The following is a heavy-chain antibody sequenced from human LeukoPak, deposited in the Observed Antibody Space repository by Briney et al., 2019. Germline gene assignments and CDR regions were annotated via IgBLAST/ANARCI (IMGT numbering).Heavy chain of an antibody. D-gene: IGHD6-13*01. CDR2: IGHAGDT. Sequence: PGGSLRLSCAASGFAFSSYDMHWVRQVSGKGLEWVSAIGHAGDTYYADSVKGRFTISRDNAKNSLYLQMNSLRAEDTAVYYCARGAAANRDPWGQGTLVTVSS. V-gene: IGHV3-13*01. CDR1: GFAFSSYD. CDR3: ARGAAANRDP. J-gene: IGHJ5*02.